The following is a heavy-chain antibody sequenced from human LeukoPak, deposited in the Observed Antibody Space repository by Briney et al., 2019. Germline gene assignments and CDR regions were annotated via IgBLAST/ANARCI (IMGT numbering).Heavy chain of an antibody. J-gene: IGHJ6*02. D-gene: IGHD2-2*01. CDR1: GFTFANAG. V-gene: IGHV3-30*03. CDR2: ISYDGSNK. Sequence: PGGSLRLSCAASGFTFANAGRNWVRQAPGKGLEWVAVISYDGSNKYYADSVKGRFTISRDNSKNTLYLQMNSLRAEDTAVYYCAQPEGSVPYGMDVWGQGTTVTVSS. CDR3: AQPEGSVPYGMDV.